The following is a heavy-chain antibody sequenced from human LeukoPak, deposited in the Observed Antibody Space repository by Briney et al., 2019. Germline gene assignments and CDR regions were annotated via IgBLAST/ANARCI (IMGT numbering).Heavy chain of an antibody. CDR3: ARQLGSPGYSQY. D-gene: IGHD3-10*01. J-gene: IGHJ1*01. Sequence: GRSLRLSCAASGFTFSTYWMTWVRQAPGKGPEWVANIKEDGSAAYYVDSVKGRFTISRDNAKKSLYLQMNSLRDEDTAVYYCARQLGSPGYSQYWGQGTLVTVSS. CDR1: GFTFSTYW. CDR2: IKEDGSAA. V-gene: IGHV3-7*02.